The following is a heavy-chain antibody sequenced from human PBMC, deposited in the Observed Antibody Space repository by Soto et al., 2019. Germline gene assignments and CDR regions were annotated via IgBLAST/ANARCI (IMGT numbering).Heavy chain of an antibody. J-gene: IGHJ4*02. CDR3: AATVVTGYYFDY. CDR1: GFTFSNGW. D-gene: IGHD2-21*02. Sequence: EVQLVESGGGLVKPGGSLTLSCAASGFTFSNGWMNLVRQAPGKGLEWVGRIKSKIDGGTTDYGAPVKGRFTISREGSDSTLYLQMNSLTAEDTDVYYCAATVVTGYYFDYWGQGTLVTVSS. V-gene: IGHV3-15*07. CDR2: IKSKIDGGTT.